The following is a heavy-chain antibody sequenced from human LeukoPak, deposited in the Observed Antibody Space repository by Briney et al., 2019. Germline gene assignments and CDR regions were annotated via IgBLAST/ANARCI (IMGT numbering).Heavy chain of an antibody. V-gene: IGHV4-59*01. CDR3: ARLVAGTFYFDS. Sequence: SETLSLTCTVSGGSISSYYWSWIRRPPGKGLEWIGYIYYSGSTNYNPSLNSRVTISLDTSKNQFSLRLDSVTAADTAVYYCARLVAGTFYFDSWGQGTLVTVSS. J-gene: IGHJ4*02. CDR2: IYYSGST. D-gene: IGHD6-19*01. CDR1: GGSISSYY.